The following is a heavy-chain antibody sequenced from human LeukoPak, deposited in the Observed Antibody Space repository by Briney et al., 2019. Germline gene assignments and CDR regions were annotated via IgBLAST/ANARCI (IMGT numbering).Heavy chain of an antibody. CDR2: VDTDGSTV. CDR1: GFTFSAYW. J-gene: IGHJ4*02. V-gene: IGHV3-74*01. D-gene: IGHD6-19*01. CDR3: AKSPSSGWPYYFDY. Sequence: GGSLRLSCAASGFTFSAYWMNWVRQGPGKGLVWVARVDTDGSTVNYADSVKGRFTISRDNSKNTLFLQMNSLRAEDTAVYYCAKSPSSGWPYYFDYWGQGTLVTVSS.